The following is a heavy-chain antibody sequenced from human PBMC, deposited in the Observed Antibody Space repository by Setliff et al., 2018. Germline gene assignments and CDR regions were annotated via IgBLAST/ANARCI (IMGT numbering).Heavy chain of an antibody. Sequence: GASVKVSCKASGYTFTSYGISWVRRAPGQGLEWMGWISAYNGNTNYAQKLQGRVTMTTDTSTSTAYMELRSLRSDDTAVYYCARDFPPLYSSSFSDAFDIWGQGTMVTVSS. CDR3: ARDFPPLYSSSFSDAFDI. CDR2: ISAYNGNT. D-gene: IGHD6-6*01. V-gene: IGHV1-18*01. J-gene: IGHJ3*02. CDR1: GYTFTSYG.